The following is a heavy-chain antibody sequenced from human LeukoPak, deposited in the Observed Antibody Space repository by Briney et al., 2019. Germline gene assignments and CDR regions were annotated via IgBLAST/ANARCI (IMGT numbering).Heavy chain of an antibody. CDR1: GFTFSSYA. CDR2: ISGSGGST. Sequence: GGSLRLSCAASGFTFSSYAMSWVRQAPGKGLEWVSAISGSGGSTYYADSVKGRFTISRDNSKNTLYLQMNSLRAEDTAVYYCAKLKGYYDSSGYWDYWGQGTLVTVSS. D-gene: IGHD3-22*01. J-gene: IGHJ4*02. V-gene: IGHV3-23*01. CDR3: AKLKGYYDSSGYWDY.